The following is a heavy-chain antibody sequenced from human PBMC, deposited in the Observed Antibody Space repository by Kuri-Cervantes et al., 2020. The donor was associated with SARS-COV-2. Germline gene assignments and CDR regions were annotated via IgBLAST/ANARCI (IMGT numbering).Heavy chain of an antibody. CDR1: GGSISSSSYH. V-gene: IGHV4-39*01. CDR3: ARTQGVAARRGDHNWFDP. J-gene: IGHJ5*02. D-gene: IGHD6-6*01. Sequence: GSLRLSCTVSGGSISSSSYHWGWNRQPPGKGLEWIGSIYYSGSTYYNPSLKSRVTITVDTSKNQFSLKLSSVTAADTAVYYGARTQGVAARRGDHNWFDPWGQGTLVTVSS. CDR2: IYYSGST.